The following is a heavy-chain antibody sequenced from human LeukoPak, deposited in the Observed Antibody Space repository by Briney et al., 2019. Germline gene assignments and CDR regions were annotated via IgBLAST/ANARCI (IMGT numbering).Heavy chain of an antibody. Sequence: GGSLRLSCGASGFTFSSYAMSWVRQAPGKGLEWVSAISGSGGSTYYADSVKGRFTISRDNSKNTLYLQMDSLRAEDTAVYYCAKDWGDYYDSSGQGAFDIWGQGTMVTVSS. D-gene: IGHD3-22*01. CDR3: AKDWGDYYDSSGQGAFDI. J-gene: IGHJ3*02. CDR1: GFTFSSYA. CDR2: ISGSGGST. V-gene: IGHV3-23*01.